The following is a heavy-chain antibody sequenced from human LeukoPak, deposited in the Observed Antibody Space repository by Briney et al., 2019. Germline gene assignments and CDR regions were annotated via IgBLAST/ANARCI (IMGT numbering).Heavy chain of an antibody. Sequence: GGSLRLSCAASGFTFSSYAMSWVREAPGKGLEWVSVISGSGGSTYYADSVKGRFTISGDNSKNTLYLQMNSLRAEDTAVFYCARDYGSGSLTVLGAFFDSWGQGTPVTVSS. CDR1: GFTFSSYA. V-gene: IGHV3-23*01. J-gene: IGHJ4*02. CDR3: ARDYGSGSLTVLGAFFDS. D-gene: IGHD3-10*01. CDR2: ISGSGGST.